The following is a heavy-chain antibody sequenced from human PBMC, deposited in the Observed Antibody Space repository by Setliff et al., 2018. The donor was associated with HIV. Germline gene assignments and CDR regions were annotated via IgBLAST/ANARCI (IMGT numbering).Heavy chain of an antibody. Sequence: ASVKVSCKVSGYTFPDYYMQWVRQAPGKGLEWMGWINTHTGSPTYAQAFTGRFVFSVDTSVSTAYLQISSLKAEDTAVYYCARALYGDYGGDINWFDPWGQGTLVTVSS. CDR2: INTHTGSP. CDR3: ARALYGDYGGDINWFDP. V-gene: IGHV7-4-1*02. J-gene: IGHJ5*02. CDR1: GYTFPDYY. D-gene: IGHD4-17*01.